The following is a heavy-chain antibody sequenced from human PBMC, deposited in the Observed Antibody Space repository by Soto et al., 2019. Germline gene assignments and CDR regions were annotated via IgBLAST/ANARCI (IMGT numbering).Heavy chain of an antibody. Sequence: GGSLRLSCAASGFTFSSDAMSWVRQAPGKGLQWVSTITASGGNTYSADSVKGRFTISRDNSKNTLYLQMDSLRADDTAVYYCAKGGLAAVGDFDYWGQGTLVTVSS. CDR1: GFTFSSDA. J-gene: IGHJ4*02. V-gene: IGHV3-23*01. CDR2: ITASGGNT. D-gene: IGHD6-13*01. CDR3: AKGGLAAVGDFDY.